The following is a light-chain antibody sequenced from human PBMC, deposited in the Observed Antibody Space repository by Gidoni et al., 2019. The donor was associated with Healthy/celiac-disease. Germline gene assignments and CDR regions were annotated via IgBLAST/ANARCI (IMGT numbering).Light chain of an antibody. Sequence: EIQMTQSPSSLSASLGDRVTITCRASQSISSYLNWYQQNTGKAPKLLIYAASSLQSGVPSRCSGSGSCTDFTLTISSLQPEDFATYYCQQSYSTLYTFGQGTKLEIK. CDR2: AAS. CDR1: QSISSY. J-gene: IGKJ2*01. CDR3: QQSYSTLYT. V-gene: IGKV1-39*01.